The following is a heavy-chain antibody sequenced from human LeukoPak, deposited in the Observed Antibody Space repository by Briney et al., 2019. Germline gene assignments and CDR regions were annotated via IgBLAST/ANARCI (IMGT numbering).Heavy chain of an antibody. CDR3: ARGPRIAAAGTEDYYYGMDV. CDR1: GGSFSGYY. Sequence: SETLSLTCAVYGGSFSGYYWSWIRQPPGKGLEWIGEINHSGSTNYNPSLESRVTISVDTSKNQFSLKLSSVTAADTAVYYCARGPRIAAAGTEDYYYGMDVWGQGTTVTVSS. J-gene: IGHJ6*02. D-gene: IGHD6-13*01. CDR2: INHSGST. V-gene: IGHV4-34*01.